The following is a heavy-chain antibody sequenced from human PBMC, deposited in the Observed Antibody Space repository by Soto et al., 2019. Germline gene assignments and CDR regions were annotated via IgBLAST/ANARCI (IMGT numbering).Heavy chain of an antibody. CDR2: IHSDGSST. Sequence: EVQLVESGGGLVRPGGSLRLSCAASGFTFSYYWMHWVRQAPGKGLVWVSRIHSDGSSTTYADFVKGRFIISRDNARNTVDLKMNSVRVEDTAVYYCARGDRGAFDHWGQGTVVTVSS. V-gene: IGHV3-74*01. CDR3: ARGDRGAFDH. D-gene: IGHD1-26*01. CDR1: GFTFSYYW. J-gene: IGHJ3*01.